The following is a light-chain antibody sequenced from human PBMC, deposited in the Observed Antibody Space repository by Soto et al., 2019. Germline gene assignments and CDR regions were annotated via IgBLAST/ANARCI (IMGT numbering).Light chain of an antibody. Sequence: EIVLTQSPATLSLSPGERATLSCRASQNIGNYLAWYRQKPGQAPRLLIYEASNRATGIPARFSGSGPGTDFTLTISGLEPEDFAVYYCQQRSRWPPTWTCGQGPRVEFK. V-gene: IGKV3-11*01. CDR1: QNIGNY. CDR2: EAS. J-gene: IGKJ1*01. CDR3: QQRSRWPPTWT.